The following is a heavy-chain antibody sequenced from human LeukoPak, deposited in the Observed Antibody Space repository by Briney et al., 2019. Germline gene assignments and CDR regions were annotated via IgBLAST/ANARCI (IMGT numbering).Heavy chain of an antibody. CDR3: AKRAGGMIVVVILDY. CDR2: IGTEGDT. CDR1: GFTLRNYD. D-gene: IGHD3-22*01. V-gene: IGHV3-13*01. Sequence: PGGSLRLSCTASGFTLRNYDMHWVRQTTEKGLEWVSGIGTEGDTFYPDAVKGRFTISRENAKNSFYLQMNSLRAEDTAVYYCAKRAGGMIVVVILDYWGQGTLVTVSS. J-gene: IGHJ4*02.